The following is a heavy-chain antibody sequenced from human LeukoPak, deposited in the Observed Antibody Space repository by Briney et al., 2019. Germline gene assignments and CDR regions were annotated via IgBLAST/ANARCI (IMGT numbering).Heavy chain of an antibody. D-gene: IGHD5-24*01. Sequence: ASVKVSCKAFGYTFTSNYMHWVRQAPGQGPEWMGVISPSGGSTTYAQKFQGRVTLTRDMSTSTDYLELSSLRSEDTAVYYCARVYRDGYKIELGVRFDYWGQGTLVTVSS. CDR2: ISPSGGST. J-gene: IGHJ4*02. CDR1: GYTFTSNY. CDR3: ARVYRDGYKIELGVRFDY. V-gene: IGHV1-46*01.